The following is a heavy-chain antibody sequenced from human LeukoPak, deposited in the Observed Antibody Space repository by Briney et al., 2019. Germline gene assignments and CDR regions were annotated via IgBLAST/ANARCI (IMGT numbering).Heavy chain of an antibody. CDR2: IYYSGST. Sequence: KPSETLSLTCTVSGGSISSSSYYWGWIRQPPGKGLEWIGSIYYSGSTYYNPSLKSRVTISVDTSKNQFSLKLSSVTAADTAVYYCAREPRDGYNYFDYWGQGTLVTVSS. CDR3: AREPRDGYNYFDY. V-gene: IGHV4-39*07. J-gene: IGHJ4*02. D-gene: IGHD5-24*01. CDR1: GGSISSSSYY.